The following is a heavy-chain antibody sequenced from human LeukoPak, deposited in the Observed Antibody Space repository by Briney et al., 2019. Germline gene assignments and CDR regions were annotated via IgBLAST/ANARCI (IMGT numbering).Heavy chain of an antibody. CDR2: TSAYNGDT. D-gene: IGHD2-2*01. J-gene: IGHJ4*02. CDR3: ARGGYQLLHF. Sequence: ASVKVSCKASGYTFNRFAFTWVRQAPGQGLEWVGWTSAYNGDTHYAQNFQGRITMTTDTSTSTAYMELRSLTSDDTAVYYCARGGYQLLHFWGQGTLVIVSS. CDR1: GYTFNRFA. V-gene: IGHV1-18*01.